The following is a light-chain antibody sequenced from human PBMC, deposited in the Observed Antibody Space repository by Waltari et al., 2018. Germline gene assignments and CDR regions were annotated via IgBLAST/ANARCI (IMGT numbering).Light chain of an antibody. CDR2: DVS. Sequence: QSALAQPASVSGSPGPSITISCTGTSSDVAAYNFVSWYQHHPGKAPKLIIYDVSRWPSGVSNRFSGSKSGNTASLTISGLQAEDEADYYCSSYTTISTTLFGGGTKVTVL. J-gene: IGLJ2*01. V-gene: IGLV2-14*01. CDR3: SSYTTISTTL. CDR1: SSDVAAYNF.